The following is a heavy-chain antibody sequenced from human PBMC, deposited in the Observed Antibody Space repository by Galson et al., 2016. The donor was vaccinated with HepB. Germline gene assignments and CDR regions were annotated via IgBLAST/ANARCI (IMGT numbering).Heavy chain of an antibody. Sequence: CAASGFTFSTYGMHWVRQAPGKGLEWVAVIWYDGSKKYYADSVKGRFTISRDNSNNTLYLQMNSLRAEDTAVYYCAKVEWELPLPHYWGQGTLVTVSS. CDR2: IWYDGSKK. V-gene: IGHV3-33*06. CDR3: AKVEWELPLPHY. D-gene: IGHD1-26*01. J-gene: IGHJ4*02. CDR1: GFTFSTYG.